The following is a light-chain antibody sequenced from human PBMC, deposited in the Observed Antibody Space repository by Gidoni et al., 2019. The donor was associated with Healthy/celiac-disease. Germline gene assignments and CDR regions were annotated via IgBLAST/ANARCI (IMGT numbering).Light chain of an antibody. CDR1: QSVSSSY. Sequence: EIGLTPSPGTLSLSPGERATLSCRASQSVSSSYLAWYQPKPGQAPRLLIYGASSRATGIPDRFSGSGSGTDFTLTISRLEPEDFAVYYCQQYGSSPRYTFGQGTKLEI. CDR3: QQYGSSPRYT. J-gene: IGKJ2*01. CDR2: GAS. V-gene: IGKV3-20*01.